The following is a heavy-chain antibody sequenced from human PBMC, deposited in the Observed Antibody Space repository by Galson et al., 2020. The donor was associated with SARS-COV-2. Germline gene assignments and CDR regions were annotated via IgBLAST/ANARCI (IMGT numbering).Heavy chain of an antibody. CDR1: GFTFSSYA. V-gene: IGHV3-30*04. CDR2: ISYDGSNK. J-gene: IGHJ3*02. D-gene: IGHD6-13*01. CDR3: ARSGIAAACNAFDI. Sequence: QLGESLKISCAASGFTFSSYAMHWVRQAPGKGLEWVAVISYDGSNKYYADSVKGRFTISRDNSKNTLYLQMNSLRAEDTAVYYCARSGIAAACNAFDIWGQGTMVTVSS.